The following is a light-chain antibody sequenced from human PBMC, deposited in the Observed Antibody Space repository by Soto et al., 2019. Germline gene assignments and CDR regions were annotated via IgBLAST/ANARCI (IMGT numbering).Light chain of an antibody. CDR3: QAYDYSLTAFV. Sequence: SLLKQPPSVSGASGQRYTISCTGNNSTLGAGYDVHWYQQLPGAAPKLVIFGNRNRPAGVPERFSGSKYGTSASLAITGLQAEDEADYYCQAYDYSLTAFVFGGGTKVTVL. J-gene: IGLJ3*02. CDR1: NSTLGAGYD. CDR2: GNR. V-gene: IGLV1-40*01.